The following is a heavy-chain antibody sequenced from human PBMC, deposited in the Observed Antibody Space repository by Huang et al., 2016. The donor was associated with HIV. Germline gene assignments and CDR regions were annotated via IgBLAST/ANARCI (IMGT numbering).Heavy chain of an antibody. CDR2: ISGTAAHT. CDR3: AKAPQVLSQALDG. CDR1: GFNFRVYA. J-gene: IGHJ4*02. Sequence: SGGDLVRPGGSLRLSCQKAGFNFRVYAMNWVRQAPGRGLGWVARISGTAAHTYYAASVKGRFSISRDNDQNTVSLQMNSLGAEDTGIYYCAKAPQVLSQALDGWGQGILVTVSS. V-gene: IGHV3-23*01. D-gene: IGHD1-1*01.